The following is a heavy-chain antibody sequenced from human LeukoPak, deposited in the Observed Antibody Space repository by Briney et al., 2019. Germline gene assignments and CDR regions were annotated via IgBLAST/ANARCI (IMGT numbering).Heavy chain of an antibody. Sequence: GGSLRLSCAASGFTFSSVWMTWVRQVPGKGLEWVANIKQNGSEKYYMDCVKGRFTISRDDAKNSLYLQMNSLRVEDTAIYYCAKGFGTDHWGQGTLVTVSS. D-gene: IGHD3-3*01. CDR3: AKGFGTDH. V-gene: IGHV3-7*01. CDR1: GFTFSSVW. CDR2: IKQNGSEK. J-gene: IGHJ5*02.